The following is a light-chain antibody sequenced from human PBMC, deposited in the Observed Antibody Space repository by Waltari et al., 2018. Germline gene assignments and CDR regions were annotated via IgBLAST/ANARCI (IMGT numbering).Light chain of an antibody. CDR2: WAS. CDR1: SVLYSSNNKNY. Sequence: SVLYSSNNKNYLAWYQQKPGQAPKLLIYWASTRESGVPDRFSGSGSGTDFTLTISSLQAEDVAVYYCQQYYSTPLTFGPGTKVDIK. CDR3: QQYYSTPLT. J-gene: IGKJ3*01. V-gene: IGKV4-1*01.